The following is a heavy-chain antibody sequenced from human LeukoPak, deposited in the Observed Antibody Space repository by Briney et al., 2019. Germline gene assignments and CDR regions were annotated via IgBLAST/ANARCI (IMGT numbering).Heavy chain of an antibody. CDR1: GGSISSGGYS. D-gene: IGHD1-26*01. CDR3: ARERRATWGIDY. V-gene: IGHV4-30-2*01. CDR2: IYHSGST. J-gene: IGHJ4*02. Sequence: SETLSLTCAVSGGSISSGGYSWSWIRQPPGKGLEWIGYIYHSGSTYYNPSLKSRVTISVDRSKNRFSLKLSSVTAADTAVYYCARERRATWGIDYWGQGTLVTVSS.